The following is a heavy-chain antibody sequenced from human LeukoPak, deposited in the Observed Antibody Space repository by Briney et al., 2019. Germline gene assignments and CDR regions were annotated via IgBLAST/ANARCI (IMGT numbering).Heavy chain of an antibody. D-gene: IGHD4-23*01. CDR1: GYTSSDYY. V-gene: IGHV1-18*04. CDR2: ISAYNGNT. CDR3: AVWGGNSGH. Sequence: GASVKVSCKASGYTSSDYYMHWVRQAPGQGLEWMGWISAYNGNTNYAQKLRGRVTMTTDTSTSTAYMELRSLRSDDTAVYYCAVWGGNSGHWGQGTLVTVSS. J-gene: IGHJ4*02.